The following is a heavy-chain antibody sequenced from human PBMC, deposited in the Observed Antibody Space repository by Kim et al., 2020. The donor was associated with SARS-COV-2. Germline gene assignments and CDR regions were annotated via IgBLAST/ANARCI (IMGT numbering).Heavy chain of an antibody. J-gene: IGHJ4*02. Sequence: GGSLRLSCAASGFTFSSYSMNWVRQAPGKGLEWVSSISSSSSYIYYADSVKGRFTISRDNAKNSLYLQMNSLRAEDTAVYYCASSPLKSLAHFDYWGQGTLVTVSS. CDR3: ASSPLKSLAHFDY. V-gene: IGHV3-21*01. CDR2: ISSSSSYI. CDR1: GFTFSSYS. D-gene: IGHD3-16*02.